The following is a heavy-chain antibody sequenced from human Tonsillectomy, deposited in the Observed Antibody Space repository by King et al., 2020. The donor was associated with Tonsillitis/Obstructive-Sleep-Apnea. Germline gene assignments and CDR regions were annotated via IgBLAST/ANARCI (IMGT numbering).Heavy chain of an antibody. V-gene: IGHV4-34*01. J-gene: IGHJ6*03. CDR2: INHSGST. D-gene: IGHD3-3*01. Sequence: VQLQQWGAGLLKPSETLSLTCAVYGGSFSGYYWSWIRQPPGKGLEWIGEINHSGSTNYNPSLKSRVTISVDTSKNQFSLKLSSVTAADTAVYYCARVRHDFWSGYFATFFYYSMDVWGKGTTVTVSS. CDR3: ARVRHDFWSGYFATFFYYSMDV. CDR1: GGSFSGYY.